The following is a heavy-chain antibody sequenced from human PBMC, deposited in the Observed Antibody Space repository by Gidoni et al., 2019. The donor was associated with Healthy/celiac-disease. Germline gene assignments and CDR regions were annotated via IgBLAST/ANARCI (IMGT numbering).Heavy chain of an antibody. V-gene: IGHV4-38-2*02. Sequence: QVQLQESGPGLVKPSETLSLTCAVSGYSISSGYYWGWIRQPPGKGLEWIGSIYHSGSTYYNPSLKSRVTISVDTSKNQFSLKLSSVTAADTAVYYCARDNGDYDGGDWFDPWGQGTLVTVSS. J-gene: IGHJ5*02. CDR2: IYHSGST. D-gene: IGHD4-17*01. CDR1: GYSISSGYY. CDR3: ARDNGDYDGGDWFDP.